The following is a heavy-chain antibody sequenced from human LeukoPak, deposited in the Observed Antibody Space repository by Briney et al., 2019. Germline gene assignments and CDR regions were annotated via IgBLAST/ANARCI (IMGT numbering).Heavy chain of an antibody. CDR3: ATDRDYAFDM. V-gene: IGHV3-48*02. Sequence: GGSLRLSCAASGFSFSSYSMNWVRQAPGKGLEWVSYIRTGNGISYADSVKGRFTISRDNAKNSLFLRMDSLRDEDTAIYYCATDRDYAFDMWGQGTTVTVSS. CDR1: GFSFSSYS. CDR2: IRTGNGI. J-gene: IGHJ3*02. D-gene: IGHD4-11*01.